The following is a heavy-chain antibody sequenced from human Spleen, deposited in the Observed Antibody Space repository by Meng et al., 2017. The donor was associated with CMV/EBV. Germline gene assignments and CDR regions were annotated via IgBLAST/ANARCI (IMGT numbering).Heavy chain of an antibody. V-gene: IGHV3-11*04. CDR1: GFTFSDYQ. CDR2: ISSSGSTI. D-gene: IGHD6-13*01. J-gene: IGHJ4*02. CDR3: SPGIAAV. Sequence: LSLTCAASGFTFSDYQMNWIRQAPGKGLEWVSYISSSGSTIFYADSVKGRFTVSRDNAKNSLYLRMNSLRAEDTAVYYCSPGIAAVWGRGTLVTVSS.